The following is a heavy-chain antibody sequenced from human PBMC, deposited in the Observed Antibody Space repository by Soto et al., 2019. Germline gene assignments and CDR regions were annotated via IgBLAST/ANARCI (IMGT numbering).Heavy chain of an antibody. CDR3: AFYGSGRPY. D-gene: IGHD3-10*01. J-gene: IGHJ4*02. CDR2: INSDGSRT. V-gene: IGHV3-74*01. CDR1: GFTFSSYR. Sequence: GSLRLSWAASGFTFSSYRMHWVRQVPGKGLVWVSCINSDGSRTIYADSVKGRFTVSRDNAKNTLYLQMNSLRAEDTAVYYCAFYGSGRPYWGQGTLVTVSS.